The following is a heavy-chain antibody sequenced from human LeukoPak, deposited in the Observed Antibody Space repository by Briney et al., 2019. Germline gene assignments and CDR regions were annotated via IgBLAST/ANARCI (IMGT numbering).Heavy chain of an antibody. CDR1: GRPVRSSSYY. J-gene: IGHJ4*02. Sequence: SETLSLTCTVSGRPVRSSSYYWVWIPPPPGKALEWFGIIYYSGTTYYNPSLKSRVTISVDTSKNQFSLKLSSVTAADTAVYYCARPSSSGFFDYWGQGTLVTVSS. CDR2: IYYSGTT. D-gene: IGHD6-19*01. V-gene: IGHV4-39*01. CDR3: ARPSSSGFFDY.